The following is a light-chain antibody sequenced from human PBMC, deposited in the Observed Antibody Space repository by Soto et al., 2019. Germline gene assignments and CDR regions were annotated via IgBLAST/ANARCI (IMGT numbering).Light chain of an antibody. CDR2: EGS. Sequence: QSVLTQPASVSGSPGQSITISCTGTSSDVGSYNLVSWYQQHPGKAPKLMIYEGSKRPSGVSNRFSGSKSGNTASLTISGLQAEYEDHYYCCSYAGSSTSSVVFGGGTKVTVL. CDR1: SSDVGSYNL. J-gene: IGLJ2*01. V-gene: IGLV2-23*01. CDR3: CSYAGSSTSSVV.